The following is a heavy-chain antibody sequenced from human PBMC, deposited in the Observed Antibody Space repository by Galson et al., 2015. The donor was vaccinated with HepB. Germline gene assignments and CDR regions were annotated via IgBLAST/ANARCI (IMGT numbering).Heavy chain of an antibody. V-gene: IGHV3-74*01. D-gene: IGHD3-16*01. CDR2: IKRDGITT. CDR3: AVRGGS. Sequence: SLRLSCAASGFTFSDYWMHWVRQAPGGGLLWVSLIKRDGITTAYADSVKGRFFISRDNAKITLYLQMNSLRDEDTAVYYCAVRGGSWGQGTLVTVSS. CDR1: GFTFSDYW. J-gene: IGHJ1*01.